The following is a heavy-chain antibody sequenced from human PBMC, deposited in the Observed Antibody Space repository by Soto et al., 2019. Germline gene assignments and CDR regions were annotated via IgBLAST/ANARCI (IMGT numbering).Heavy chain of an antibody. D-gene: IGHD1-1*01. J-gene: IGHJ6*02. Sequence: SETLSLTCTVSGGSISSYYWSWIRQPPGKGLEWIGYIYYSGSTNHNPSLKSRVTISVDTSKNQFSLKLSSVTAADTAVYYCASSRARGWNYFYYYGMDVWGQGTTVTVSS. CDR2: IYYSGST. CDR1: GGSISSYY. CDR3: ASSRARGWNYFYYYGMDV. V-gene: IGHV4-59*01.